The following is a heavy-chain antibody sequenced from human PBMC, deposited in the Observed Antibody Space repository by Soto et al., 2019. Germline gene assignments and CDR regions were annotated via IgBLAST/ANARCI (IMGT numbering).Heavy chain of an antibody. V-gene: IGHV4-34*01. D-gene: IGHD3-16*01. CDR1: GGSFSGYY. CDR3: ARGGDSFYYGMDV. CDR2: INHSGST. J-gene: IGHJ6*02. Sequence: QVQLQQWGAGLLKPSETLSLTCAVYGGSFSGYYWSWIRQPPGKGLERIGEINHSGSTNYNPSLKSRVTISVDTSKNQFSLKLSSVTAADTAVYYCARGGDSFYYGMDVWGQGTTVTVSS.